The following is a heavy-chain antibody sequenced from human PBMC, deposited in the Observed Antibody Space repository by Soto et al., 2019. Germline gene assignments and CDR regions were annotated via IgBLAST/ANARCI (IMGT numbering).Heavy chain of an antibody. D-gene: IGHD6-19*01. Sequence: XETLSLTCTVAGGSMSSYYWSWIRQPPGKGLEWIGYIYYSGSTNYNPSLKSRVTISVDTSKNQSSLKLSSVTAADTAVYYCARDREAVALDYWGQGTLVTV. V-gene: IGHV4-59*01. CDR2: IYYSGST. J-gene: IGHJ4*02. CDR3: ARDREAVALDY. CDR1: GGSMSSYY.